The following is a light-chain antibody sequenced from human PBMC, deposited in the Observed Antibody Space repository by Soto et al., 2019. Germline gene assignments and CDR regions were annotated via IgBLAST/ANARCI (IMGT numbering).Light chain of an antibody. CDR2: GAS. CDR1: QSINSE. CDR3: QQGDNWPLT. Sequence: EIVMTQSPAPLSLSPGERAALSCRASQSINSELAWYQQKPGQPPRLLIYGASTRATGVPARFTGSESGSEFTLTISGLQSEDFAVYYCQQGDNWPLTFGQGTRLE. J-gene: IGKJ2*01. V-gene: IGKV3-15*01.